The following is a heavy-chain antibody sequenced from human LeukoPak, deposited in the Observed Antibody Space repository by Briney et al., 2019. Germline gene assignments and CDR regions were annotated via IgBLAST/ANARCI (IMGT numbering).Heavy chain of an antibody. J-gene: IGHJ5*01. V-gene: IGHV3-43*02. CDR3: ARESDSSGWYDS. CDR2: ISGDGGST. Sequence: SGGSLRLSCAAPGFSFDDYAIHWVRQAPGKGLEWVSLISGDGGSTFYADSVKGRFTISRDNSKNSLYLQMSSLRREDTALYYCARESDSSGWYDSWGQGTLVTVSS. CDR1: GFSFDDYA. D-gene: IGHD3-22*01.